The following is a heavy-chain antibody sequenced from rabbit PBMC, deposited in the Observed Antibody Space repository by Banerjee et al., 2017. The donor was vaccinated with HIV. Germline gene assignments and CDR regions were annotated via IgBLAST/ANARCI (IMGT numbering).Heavy chain of an antibody. D-gene: IGHD6-1*01. CDR2: IDPVFGST. CDR3: VRVGYTYGDGGDGYSKWGL. J-gene: IGHJ4*01. V-gene: IGHV1S47*01. CDR1: GFDFSSYG. Sequence: QEQLEESGGDLVQPGGSLKLSCKASGFDFSSYGVSWVRQAPGKGLEWIGYIDPVFGSTYYASWVNGRFTISSHNAQNTLYLQLNSLTAADTATYFCVRVGYTYGDGGDGYSKWGLWGPGTLVTVS.